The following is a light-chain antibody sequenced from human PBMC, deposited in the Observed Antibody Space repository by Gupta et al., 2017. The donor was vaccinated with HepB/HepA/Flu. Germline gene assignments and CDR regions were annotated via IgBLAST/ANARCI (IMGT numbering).Light chain of an antibody. J-gene: IGKJ2*01. CDR3: QQYNDWPRT. CDR2: GAS. Sequence: EIVMTQSPATLSVSPGERATLSCRASQSVSSTLAWYQQKPGQAPRLLIYGASTRATGIPTRFSGSGSGTEFTLTISSLQSEDFAVYYCQQYNDWPRTFGQGTKLEIK. V-gene: IGKV3-15*01. CDR1: QSVSST.